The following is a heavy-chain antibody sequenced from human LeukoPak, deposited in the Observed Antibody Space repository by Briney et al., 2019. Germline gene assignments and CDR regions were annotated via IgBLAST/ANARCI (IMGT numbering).Heavy chain of an antibody. CDR1: GYSFTSYW. CDR2: IYPGDSDT. Sequence: GESLKISCKGSGYSFTSYWIGWVRQMPGKGLEWMGIIYPGDSDTRYSPSFQGQVTISADKSISTAYLQWSSLKASDTAMYYCARLAYCGGDCYSFDDAFDIWGQGTMVTVSS. CDR3: ARLAYCGGDCYSFDDAFDI. J-gene: IGHJ3*02. D-gene: IGHD2-21*01. V-gene: IGHV5-51*01.